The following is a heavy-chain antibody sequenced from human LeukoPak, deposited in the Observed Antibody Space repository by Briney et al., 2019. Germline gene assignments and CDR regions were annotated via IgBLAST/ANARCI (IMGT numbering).Heavy chain of an antibody. CDR2: MNPNSGNT. D-gene: IGHD3-16*02. J-gene: IGHJ4*02. CDR1: GYTFTSYD. CDR3: ARDLMITFGGVIVPSPFDY. Sequence: PWASVTVSCKASGYTFTSYDINWVRQATGQGLEGMGWMNPNSGNTGYAQKFQGRGTMTRNTSISTAYMERSSLRSEDTAVYYCARDLMITFGGVIVPSPFDYWGQGTLVTVSS. V-gene: IGHV1-8*01.